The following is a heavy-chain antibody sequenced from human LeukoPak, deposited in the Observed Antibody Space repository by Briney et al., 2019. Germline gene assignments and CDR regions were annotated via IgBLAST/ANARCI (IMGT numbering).Heavy chain of an antibody. CDR3: ARTPPTTSGHYYYGMDV. Sequence: SETLSLTCAVYGGSFSGYYWSWLRQPPGKGLEWVGEINHSGSTNYNPSLKSRVTISVDTSKNQFSLKLSSVTAADTAVYYCARTPPTTSGHYYYGMDVWGQGTTVTVSS. CDR1: GGSFSGYY. D-gene: IGHD1-26*01. V-gene: IGHV4-34*01. CDR2: INHSGST. J-gene: IGHJ6*02.